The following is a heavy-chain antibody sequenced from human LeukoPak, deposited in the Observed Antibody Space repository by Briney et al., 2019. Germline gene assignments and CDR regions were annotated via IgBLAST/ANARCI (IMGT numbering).Heavy chain of an antibody. V-gene: IGHV1-18*01. CDR3: ARHPDEWELPYINWFDP. J-gene: IGHJ5*02. CDR1: GYTFTGYG. Sequence: ASVKVSCKASGYTFTGYGISWVRQAPGQGLEWMGWISAYNGNTNYAQKLQGRVTMTTDTSTSTAYMELRSLRSDDTAVYYCARHPDEWELPYINWFDPWGQGTLVTVSS. CDR2: ISAYNGNT. D-gene: IGHD1-26*01.